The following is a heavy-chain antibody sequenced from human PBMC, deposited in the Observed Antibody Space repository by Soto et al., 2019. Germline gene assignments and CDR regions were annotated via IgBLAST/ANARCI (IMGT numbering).Heavy chain of an antibody. CDR2: ISSSSSTI. V-gene: IGHV3-48*01. D-gene: IGHD4-17*01. CDR3: ARDRNDYGDYSITGQFDY. CDR1: GFTFSSYS. Sequence: GGSLRLSCAASGFTFSSYSMNWVRQAPGKGLEWVSYISSSSSTIYYADSVKGRFTISRDNAKNSLYLQMNSLRAEDTAVYYCARDRNDYGDYSITGQFDYWGQGTLVTVSS. J-gene: IGHJ4*02.